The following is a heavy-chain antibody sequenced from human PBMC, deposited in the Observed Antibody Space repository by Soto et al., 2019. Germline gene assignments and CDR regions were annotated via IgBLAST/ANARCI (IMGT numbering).Heavy chain of an antibody. J-gene: IGHJ4*02. CDR3: ASPTAGYSSSWSLIRHRYYFDY. Sequence: QLQLQESGPGLVKPSETLSLTCTVSGGSISSSSYYWGWIRQPPGKGLEWIGSIYYSGSTYYNPSLKSRVTISVDTSKNQFSLKLSSVTAADTAVYYCASPTAGYSSSWSLIRHRYYFDYWGQGTLVTVSS. CDR1: GGSISSSSYY. V-gene: IGHV4-39*01. D-gene: IGHD6-13*01. CDR2: IYYSGST.